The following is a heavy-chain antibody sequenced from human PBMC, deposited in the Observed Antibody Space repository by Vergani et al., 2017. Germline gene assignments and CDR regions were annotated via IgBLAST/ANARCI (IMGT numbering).Heavy chain of an antibody. CDR3: ARGRGRYYDVWSGYYGGFDY. V-gene: IGHV4-34*01. Sequence: QVQLQQWGAGLLKPSETLSLTCAVYGGSFSGYYWSWIRQPPGKGLEWIGEINHSGSTNYNPSLKSRVTISVDTSKNQFSLKLSSVTAAETAVYYCARGRGRYYDVWSGYYGGFDYGGRGTLVTVSS. D-gene: IGHD3-3*01. J-gene: IGHJ4*02. CDR1: GGSFSGYY. CDR2: INHSGST.